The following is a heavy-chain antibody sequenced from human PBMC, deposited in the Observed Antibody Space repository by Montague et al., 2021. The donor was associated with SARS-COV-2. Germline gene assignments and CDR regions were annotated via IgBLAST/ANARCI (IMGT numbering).Heavy chain of an antibody. Sequence: SETLSLTCAVYGGSFSGYYWSWIRQPPGKGLEWIGEINHIGSTNCNPSLKSRVTISVDTSKNQFSLKLSSVTAADTAVYYCARVRAVPAAMRIFSLGRSYYGMDVWGQGTTVTVSS. CDR3: ARVRAVPAAMRIFSLGRSYYGMDV. V-gene: IGHV4-34*01. CDR2: INHIGST. J-gene: IGHJ6*02. D-gene: IGHD2-2*01. CDR1: GGSFSGYY.